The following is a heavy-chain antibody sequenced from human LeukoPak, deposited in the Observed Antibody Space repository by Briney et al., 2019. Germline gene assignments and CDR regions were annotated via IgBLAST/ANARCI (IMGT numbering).Heavy chain of an antibody. J-gene: IGHJ5*02. Sequence: PSETLSLTCAVYGGSFSGYYWSWIRQPPGKGLEWIGEINHSGSTNYNPSLKSRVTISVDTSKNQFSLKLSSVTAADTAVYYCAREPINYDSWFDPWGQGILVTVSS. CDR3: AREPINYDSWFDP. CDR1: GGSFSGYY. D-gene: IGHD3-3*01. CDR2: INHSGST. V-gene: IGHV4-34*01.